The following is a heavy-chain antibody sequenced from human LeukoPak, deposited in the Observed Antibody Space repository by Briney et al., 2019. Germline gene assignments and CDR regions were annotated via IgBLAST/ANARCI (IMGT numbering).Heavy chain of an antibody. D-gene: IGHD6-6*01. Sequence: PGGSLRLSCAASGFTFSSYWMSWVRQAPGKGLEWVANIKQDGSEKYYVDSVKGRFTISRDNTKNSLYLQMNSLRAEDTAVYYCARATVQLVLPIWFDPWGQGTLVTVSS. CDR3: ARATVQLVLPIWFDP. J-gene: IGHJ5*02. V-gene: IGHV3-7*01. CDR2: IKQDGSEK. CDR1: GFTFSSYW.